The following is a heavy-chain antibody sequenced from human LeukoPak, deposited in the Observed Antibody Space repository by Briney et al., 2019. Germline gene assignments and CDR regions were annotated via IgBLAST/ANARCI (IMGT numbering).Heavy chain of an antibody. CDR3: TSRVATTNDH. V-gene: IGHV3-15*01. CDR1: GFNFNNAW. D-gene: IGHD2-21*02. CDR2: IKRKTEGVTT. J-gene: IGHJ4*02. Sequence: GGSLRLSCAASGFNFNNAWMNWVRQAPGKGLEWVGRIKRKTEGVTTDYPAPVKGRFTISRDDSKATLCLQMNSLKTEDTAVYYCTSRVATTNDHWGQGTLVTVSS.